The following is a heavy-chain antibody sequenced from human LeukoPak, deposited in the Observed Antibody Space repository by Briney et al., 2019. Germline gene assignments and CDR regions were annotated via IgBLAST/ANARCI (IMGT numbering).Heavy chain of an antibody. CDR2: IYSGGNT. CDR3: ARTAYGSGSYFFDY. J-gene: IGHJ4*02. Sequence: GGSLRLSCTVSGFTVSINSMSWVRQAPGKGLEWVSFIYSGGNTHYSDSVKGRFTISRDNSKNTLYLQMNSLRAEDTAVYYCARTAYGSGSYFFDYWGQGTLVTVSS. D-gene: IGHD3-10*01. V-gene: IGHV3-53*01. CDR1: GFTVSINS.